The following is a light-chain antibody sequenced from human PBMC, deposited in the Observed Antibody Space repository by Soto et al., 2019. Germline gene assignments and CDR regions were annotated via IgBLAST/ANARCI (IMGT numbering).Light chain of an antibody. CDR1: SSDVGSYNL. CDR3: CSNAGSGTYV. Sequence: QSALTQPASASGPPGQSITISCTGTSSDVGSYNLVTWYQQHPGKAPKLMIYEVNKRPSGISNRFSGSKSGNTASLTISGLQAEDEADYFCCSNAGSGTYVFGTGTKLTVL. J-gene: IGLJ1*01. CDR2: EVN. V-gene: IGLV2-23*02.